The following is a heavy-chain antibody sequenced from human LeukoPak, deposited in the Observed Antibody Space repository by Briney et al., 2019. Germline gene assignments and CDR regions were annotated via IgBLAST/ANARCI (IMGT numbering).Heavy chain of an antibody. CDR2: INHSGST. J-gene: IGHJ4*02. D-gene: IGHD3-22*01. CDR3: ARHSSGYSDY. V-gene: IGHV4-34*01. CDR1: GFTFSSYE. Sequence: GSLRLSCAASGFTFSSYEMNWVRQAPGKGLEWIGEINHSGSTNYNPSLKSRVTISVDTSKNQFSLKLSSVTAADTAVYYCARHSSGYSDYWGQGTLVTVSS.